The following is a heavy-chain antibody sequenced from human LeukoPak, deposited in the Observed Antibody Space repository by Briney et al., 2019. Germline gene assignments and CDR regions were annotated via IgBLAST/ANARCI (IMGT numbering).Heavy chain of an antibody. D-gene: IGHD2-2*01. J-gene: IGHJ4*02. CDR1: GGSISSYY. V-gene: IGHV4-59*01. Sequence: KPSETLSLTCTVSGGSISSYYWSWIRQPPGKGLEWIGYIYYSGSTNCNPSLKSRVTISVDTSKNQFSLKLSSVTAADTAVYYCARTVCSSTSCWFDYWGQGTLVTVSS. CDR2: IYYSGST. CDR3: ARTVCSSTSCWFDY.